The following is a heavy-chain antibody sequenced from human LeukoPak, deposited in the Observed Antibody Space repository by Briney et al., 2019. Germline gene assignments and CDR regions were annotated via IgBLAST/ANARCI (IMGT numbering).Heavy chain of an antibody. CDR1: GFTFNNAW. D-gene: IGHD5-18*01. CDR3: ARVPGYGPRATSHYYYGMDV. CDR2: IYPGDSDT. V-gene: IGHV5-51*01. Sequence: GGSLRLSCAASGFTFNNAWMTWVRQAPGKGLEWMGIIYPGDSDTRYSPSFQGQVTISADKSISTAYLQWSSLKASDTAMYYCARVPGYGPRATSHYYYGMDVWGQGTTVTVSS. J-gene: IGHJ6*02.